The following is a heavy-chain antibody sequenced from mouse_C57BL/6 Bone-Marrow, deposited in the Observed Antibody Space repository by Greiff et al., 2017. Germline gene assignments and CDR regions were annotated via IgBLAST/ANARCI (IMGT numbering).Heavy chain of an antibody. Sequence: EVKLQQSGPVLVKPGASVKMSCKASGYTFTDYDMNWVKQTHVKSLEWIGVINPYNGGTGYNQKFKGKATLTVDKYSSTAYLELNSLTSEDSAGYYCSEELLRFWGRGTTVTVSS. CDR2: INPYNGGT. V-gene: IGHV1-19*01. D-gene: IGHD1-1*01. CDR3: SEELLRF. J-gene: IGHJ1*03. CDR1: GYTFTDYD.